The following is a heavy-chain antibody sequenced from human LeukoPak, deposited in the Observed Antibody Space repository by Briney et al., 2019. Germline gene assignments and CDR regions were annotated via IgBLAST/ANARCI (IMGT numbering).Heavy chain of an antibody. J-gene: IGHJ4*02. V-gene: IGHV1-69*04. CDR1: GGTFSSYA. Sequence: SVKVSCKASGGTFSSYAISWVRQAPGQGLEWMGRIIAIFGIADYAQKFQGRVTITADKSTSTAYMELSSLRSEDTAVYYCAREDTTYYDFWSGYKPFDYWGQGTLVTVSS. CDR3: AREDTTYYDFWSGYKPFDY. D-gene: IGHD3-3*01. CDR2: IIAIFGIA.